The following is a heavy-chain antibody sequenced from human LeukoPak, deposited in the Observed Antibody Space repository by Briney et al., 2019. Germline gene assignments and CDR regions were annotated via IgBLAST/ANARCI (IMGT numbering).Heavy chain of an antibody. J-gene: IGHJ6*03. D-gene: IGHD3-10*01. V-gene: IGHV1-69*05. CDR2: IIPIFGTA. CDR1: GGTFSSYA. Sequence: SVKVSCKASGGTFSSYAISWVRQAPGQGLERMGGIIPIFGTANYAQKFQGRVTMARDTSTNTVYMELSSLRSEDTAVYYCARGPSITMVRGGQWYYYMDVWGKGTTVTVSS. CDR3: ARGPSITMVRGGQWYYYMDV.